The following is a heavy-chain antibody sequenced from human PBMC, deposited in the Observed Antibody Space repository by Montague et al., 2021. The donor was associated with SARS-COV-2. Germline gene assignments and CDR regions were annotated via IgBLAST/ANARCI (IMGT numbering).Heavy chain of an antibody. V-gene: IGHV4-39*01. CDR2: VDYSGNT. J-gene: IGHJ4*02. CDR3: ARREYSYGWGD. CDR1: GGPISGSSDY. D-gene: IGHD5-18*01. Sequence: SGTLSLTCTVTGGPISGSSDYWGWIRQSPGKGLKWIAGVDYSGNTYYSPSLKSRLTISVDTSKNQFSLKLNSVTAADTALYYCARREYSYGWGDWGQGTLVTVSS.